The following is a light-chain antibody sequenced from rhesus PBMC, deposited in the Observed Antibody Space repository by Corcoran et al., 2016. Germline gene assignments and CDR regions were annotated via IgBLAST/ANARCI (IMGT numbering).Light chain of an antibody. J-gene: IGKJ1*01. V-gene: IGKV1-28*03. CDR2: AAS. CDR3: RQRNTYPWT. Sequence: DIQMTQSPSSLSASVGDTVTITCRASHGVSSFLNWFQQQPGKAPKLLIYAASSLESGVPPRFSGSGSGTDFTLTISSLQPEDFAVYYCRQRNTYPWTFGQGTKVEI. CDR1: HGVSSF.